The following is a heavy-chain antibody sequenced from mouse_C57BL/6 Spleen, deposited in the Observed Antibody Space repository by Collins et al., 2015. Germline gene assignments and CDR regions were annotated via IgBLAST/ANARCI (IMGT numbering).Heavy chain of an antibody. J-gene: IGHJ1*03. CDR1: GYTFTSYW. Sequence: QVQLQQPGAELVKPGASVKLSCKASGYTFTSYWMHWVKQRPGQGLEWIGMIHPNSGSTNYNEKFKSKATLTVDKSSSTAYMQLSSLTSEDSAVYYCARRTFYDGYYDWYFDVWGTGTTVTVSS. D-gene: IGHD2-3*01. CDR3: ARRTFYDGYYDWYFDV. CDR2: IHPNSGST. V-gene: IGHV1-64*01.